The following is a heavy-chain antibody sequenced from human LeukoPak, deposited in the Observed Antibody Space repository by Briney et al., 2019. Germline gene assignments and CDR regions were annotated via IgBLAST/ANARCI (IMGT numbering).Heavy chain of an antibody. J-gene: IGHJ4*02. CDR3: ARVDDYGSSGHFDY. D-gene: IGHD4-17*01. V-gene: IGHV3-23*01. Sequence: GGSLRLSCAASGFTFSSYAMSCVRQAPGKGLEWVSAISGSGGSTYYADSVKGRFTISRDNSKNTLYLQMNSLRAEDTAVYYCARVDDYGSSGHFDYWGQGTLVTVSS. CDR2: ISGSGGST. CDR1: GFTFSSYA.